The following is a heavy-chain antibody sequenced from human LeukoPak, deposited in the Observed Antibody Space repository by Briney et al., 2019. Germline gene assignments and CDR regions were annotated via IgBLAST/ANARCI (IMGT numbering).Heavy chain of an antibody. CDR3: ARNLYGTGEFDY. CDR1: GYTFTSYD. Sequence: GASVKVSCKASGYTFTSYDINWGRQATGQGLEWMGWMSPNSGNTGYAHKFQGRVTMTRDTSIGTAYMELSSLGFEDTAVYFCARNLYGTGEFDYWGQGTLVTVSS. V-gene: IGHV1-8*01. CDR2: MSPNSGNT. J-gene: IGHJ4*02. D-gene: IGHD7-27*01.